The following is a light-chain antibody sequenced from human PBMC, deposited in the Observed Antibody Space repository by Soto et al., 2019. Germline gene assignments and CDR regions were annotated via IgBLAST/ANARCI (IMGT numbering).Light chain of an antibody. CDR1: SSDVGGYNY. CDR3: SSYTSSSLYV. V-gene: IGLV2-14*01. Sequence: QSVLTQPASVSGSPGQSITISCTGTSSDVGGYNYVSWYQQHPGKAPKVMIYDVSNRPSGVSNRLSGSKSGNTASLTISGLQAEDEADYYCSSYTSSSLYVFGTGTKLTVL. CDR2: DVS. J-gene: IGLJ1*01.